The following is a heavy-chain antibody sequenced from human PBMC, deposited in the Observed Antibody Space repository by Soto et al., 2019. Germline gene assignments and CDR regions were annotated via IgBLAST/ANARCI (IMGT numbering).Heavy chain of an antibody. J-gene: IGHJ5*02. CDR2: ISGNGIAT. V-gene: IGHV3-23*01. CDR1: GFMFSDHA. Sequence: GGSLRLSCEASGFMFSDHAMSWVRQAPGKGLEWVSAISGNGIATYYADSVKGRFTTSRDNSKNTLYLQMNRLRADDTAVYYCARDAISMVRGTNNWFDPWGQGTLVTVSS. CDR3: ARDAISMVRGTNNWFDP. D-gene: IGHD3-10*01.